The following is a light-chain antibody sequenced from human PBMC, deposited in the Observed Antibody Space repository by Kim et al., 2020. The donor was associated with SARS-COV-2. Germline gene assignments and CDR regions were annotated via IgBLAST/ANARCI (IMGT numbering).Light chain of an antibody. CDR1: TSDIASHNY. CDR2: DVT. Sequence: QSALTQPASVSGSPGQSIIISCTGGTSDIASHNYVSWYQQHPGKAPKLLIYDVTHRPSGVSDRFSGSKSGNTASLTISGLQAEDEADYFCSSYTGSTTLFGGGTQPTVL. J-gene: IGLJ3*02. CDR3: SSYTGSTTL. V-gene: IGLV2-14*03.